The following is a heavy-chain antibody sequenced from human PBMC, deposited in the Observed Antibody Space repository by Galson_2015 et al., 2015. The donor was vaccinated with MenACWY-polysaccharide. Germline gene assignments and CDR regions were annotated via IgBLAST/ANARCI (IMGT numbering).Heavy chain of an antibody. Sequence: SVKVSCKASGYTFTGYYMHWVRQAPGQGLEWMGWINPNSGGTSYAQKFQGRVTMTRDTSISTAYMELSRLRSDDTAVYYCARDMGHYGDYVLFSGPVDYWGQGTLVTVSS. CDR1: GYTFTGYY. D-gene: IGHD4-17*01. CDR2: INPNSGGT. J-gene: IGHJ4*02. CDR3: ARDMGHYGDYVLFSGPVDY. V-gene: IGHV1-2*02.